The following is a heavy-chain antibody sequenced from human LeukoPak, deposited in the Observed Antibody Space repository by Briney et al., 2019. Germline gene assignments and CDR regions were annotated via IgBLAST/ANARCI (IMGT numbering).Heavy chain of an antibody. CDR3: ARFIAAPYYFDY. J-gene: IGHJ4*02. V-gene: IGHV3-21*01. CDR1: GFTFDDYG. Sequence: GGSLRLSCAASGFTFDDYGMSWVRQAPGKGLEWVSSISISSNYIYYPDSLKGRFTISRDNAKNSLYLQMNSLRAEDTAVYYCARFIAAPYYFDYWGRGTLVTVSS. D-gene: IGHD6-13*01. CDR2: ISISSNYI.